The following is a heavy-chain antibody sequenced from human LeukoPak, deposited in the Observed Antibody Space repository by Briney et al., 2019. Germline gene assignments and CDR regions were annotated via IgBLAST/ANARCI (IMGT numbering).Heavy chain of an antibody. J-gene: IGHJ4*02. CDR1: GFSFSRDW. D-gene: IGHD3-16*01. CDR2: INRYGRRT. CDR3: RRDGAGVFLRDY. V-gene: IGHV3-74*01. Sequence: GGSLTLSCAASGFSFSRDWMHWVRQAPAKGRAWVSRINRYGRRTKYEDSVKGRFTISSDNDKKTLYLQMKRLRGGGTAVYYCRRDGAGVFLRDYWGEGTLVTVSS.